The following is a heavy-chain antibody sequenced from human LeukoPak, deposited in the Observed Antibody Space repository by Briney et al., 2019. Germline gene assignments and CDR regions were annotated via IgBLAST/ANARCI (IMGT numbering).Heavy chain of an antibody. V-gene: IGHV4-39*07. CDR1: GGSSSSTSYY. Sequence: PSETLSLTCTVSGGSSSSTSYYWCWIRRPPGKGLEWIGSIYYRGSTFYNPSLKSRVTISVDTSKNQFSLKLSSVTAADTAVYYCARNGYSDYVWGSYRPGGSGFDSWGQGTLVTVSS. CDR2: IYYRGST. CDR3: ARNGYSDYVWGSYRPGGSGFDS. D-gene: IGHD3-16*02. J-gene: IGHJ4*02.